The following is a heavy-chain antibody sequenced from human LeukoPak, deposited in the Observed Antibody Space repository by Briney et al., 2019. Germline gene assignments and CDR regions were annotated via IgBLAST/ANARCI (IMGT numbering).Heavy chain of an antibody. CDR3: ARGGRGSYL. J-gene: IGHJ4*02. CDR1: GFTFSGYW. D-gene: IGHD3-16*01. CDR2: IKQDGSEK. Sequence: GGSLRLSCAASGFTFSGYWMSWVRQAPGKGLEWVANIKQDGSEKYYVDSVKGRFTISRDNAKNSLYLQMNSLRDEDTAVYYCARGGRGSYLWGQGTLVTVSS. V-gene: IGHV3-7*04.